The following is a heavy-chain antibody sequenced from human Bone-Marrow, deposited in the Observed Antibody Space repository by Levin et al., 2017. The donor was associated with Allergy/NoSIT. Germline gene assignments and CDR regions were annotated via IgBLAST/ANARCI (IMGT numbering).Heavy chain of an antibody. J-gene: IGHJ4*02. CDR3: ARERFIASGKYVLDY. V-gene: IGHV6-1*01. Sequence: SQTLSLTCTVSGDSVSSAITTWTWIRQSSSRGLEWLGRTFYRSKWYYDYALSVESRITINPDTSKNQFSLQLSSVTPEDTAVYFCARERFIASGKYVLDYWGQGILVTVSS. CDR2: TFYRSKWYY. CDR1: GDSVSSAITT. D-gene: IGHD3-16*02.